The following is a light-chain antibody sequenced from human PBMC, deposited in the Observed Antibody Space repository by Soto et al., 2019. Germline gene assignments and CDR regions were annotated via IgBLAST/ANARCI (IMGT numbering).Light chain of an antibody. V-gene: IGLV2-14*01. J-gene: IGLJ2*01. CDR2: EVS. CDR1: SSDVGGYNY. Sequence: QSALTQPASVSGSPGQSITISCTGTSSDVGGYNYVSWYQQHPDKAPKLMIYEVSNRPSEVSNRFSGSKSGNTASLTISGLQAEDEGNYYCSSYTSGSTIVVFGGGTQLTVL. CDR3: SSYTSGSTIVV.